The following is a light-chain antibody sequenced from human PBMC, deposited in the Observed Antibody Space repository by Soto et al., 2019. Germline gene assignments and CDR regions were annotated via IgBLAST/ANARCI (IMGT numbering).Light chain of an antibody. CDR2: DAS. V-gene: IGKV1-13*02. CDR1: QSLNSF. Sequence: LTQSPGTLSLSPGERATLSCRASQSLNSFYLAWYQQKPGKAPKLLIYDASSLESGVPSRFSGSGSGTDFTLTISSLQPEDFATYYCQQFNSYPLFTFGPGTKVDIK. J-gene: IGKJ3*01. CDR3: QQFNSYPLFT.